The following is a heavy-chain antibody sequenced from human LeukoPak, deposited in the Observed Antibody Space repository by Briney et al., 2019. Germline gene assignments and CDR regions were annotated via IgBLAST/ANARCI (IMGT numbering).Heavy chain of an antibody. CDR1: GGSFRNYY. CDR2: INHDGIT. V-gene: IGHV4-34*01. D-gene: IGHD2-15*01. J-gene: IGHJ6*03. Sequence: SETLSLTCAVYGGSFRNYYWTWIRQSPGKGLEWIGEINHDGITNYDPPLKSRVTISADTPKNQFSLNLNSVTVADTAVYYCATYTCSGGSCYGYYVDVWGNGTTVTVSS. CDR3: ATYTCSGGSCYGYYVDV.